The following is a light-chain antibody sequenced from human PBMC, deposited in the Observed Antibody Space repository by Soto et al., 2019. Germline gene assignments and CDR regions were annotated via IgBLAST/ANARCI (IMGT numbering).Light chain of an antibody. V-gene: IGKV1-5*03. CDR3: LQHNTFPPT. CDR1: QTISSW. Sequence: DIQMTQSPSTLSGSVGDRVTITCRASQTISSWLAWYQQKPGKAPKLLIYKASTLKSGVPSRFSGSGSGTEFTLTISSLQPEDFAIYYCLQHNTFPPTFGQGTKVDIK. J-gene: IGKJ1*01. CDR2: KAS.